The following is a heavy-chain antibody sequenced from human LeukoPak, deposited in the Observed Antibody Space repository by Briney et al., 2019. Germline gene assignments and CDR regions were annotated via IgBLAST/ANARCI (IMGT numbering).Heavy chain of an antibody. D-gene: IGHD5-12*01. CDR3: ARVPRGANSMVATSPPFDY. V-gene: IGHV5-10-1*01. J-gene: IGHJ4*02. Sequence: GESLKISCKGSGYSFTSYWINWVRQMAGKGLEWMGRIDPSDSYTNYSPSFQGHVTISADKSINTAYLQWSSLKASDTAMYYCARVPRGANSMVATSPPFDYWGQGTLDTVSS. CDR1: GYSFTSYW. CDR2: IDPSDSYT.